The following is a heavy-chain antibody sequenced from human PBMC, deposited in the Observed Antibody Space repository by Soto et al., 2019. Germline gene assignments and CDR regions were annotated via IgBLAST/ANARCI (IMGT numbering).Heavy chain of an antibody. CDR1: GNSFTSYD. CDR2: MNPNSGST. J-gene: IGHJ5*02. D-gene: IGHD4-17*01. Sequence: QVQLVQSGAEVKKPGASVKVSCKASGNSFTSYDIDWVRQATGQGLEYLGWMNPNSGSTAYVQKFQGRVTMTWDTSISTAYMELCSLRSEDTAVYFCARGVKYGAYPRWFDPWGQGTLVTVSS. V-gene: IGHV1-8*01. CDR3: ARGVKYGAYPRWFDP.